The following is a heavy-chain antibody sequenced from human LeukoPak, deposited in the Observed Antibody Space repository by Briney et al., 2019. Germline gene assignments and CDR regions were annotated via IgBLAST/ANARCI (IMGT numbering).Heavy chain of an antibody. Sequence: PGGSLRLSCAASGFTFSSYALSWVRQAPGKGLEWVSAISGSGRSTYYADSVKGRFTISRDNSKNTLYLQMNSLRAEDTAVYYCAKDPRRIDPAPYWGQGTLVTVSS. J-gene: IGHJ4*02. CDR1: GFTFSSYA. V-gene: IGHV3-23*01. D-gene: IGHD2-15*01. CDR2: ISGSGRST. CDR3: AKDPRRIDPAPY.